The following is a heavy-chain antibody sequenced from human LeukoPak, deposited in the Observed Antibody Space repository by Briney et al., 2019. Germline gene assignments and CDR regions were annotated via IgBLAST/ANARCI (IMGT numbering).Heavy chain of an antibody. CDR2: INPSGDFT. CDR3: ARSSGYYSSLFYMHV. D-gene: IGHD3-22*01. CDR1: GYTFTTYY. V-gene: IGHV1-46*01. J-gene: IGHJ6*03. Sequence: EASVKVSCKASGYTFTTYYMHWVRQAPGQGLEWMGIINPSGDFTSYAQKSQGRVTMTRDTSTSTVYMELSSLRSEDTAVYYCARSSGYYSSLFYMHVWGKGTTVTVSS.